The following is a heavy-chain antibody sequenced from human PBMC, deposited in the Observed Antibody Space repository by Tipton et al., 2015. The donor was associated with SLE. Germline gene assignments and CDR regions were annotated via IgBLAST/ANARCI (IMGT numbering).Heavy chain of an antibody. D-gene: IGHD3-22*01. CDR2: IYGSGSS. CDR1: GYFISSGYY. V-gene: IGHV4-38-2*01. J-gene: IGHJ4*02. Sequence: PGLVKPSETLSLTCGVSGYFISSGYYWGWIRQPPGKGLEWIGSIYGSGSSYYNPSLRSRVTMFVDKSKSHFSLELNSVAAADTAIYYCARLYSDDSGLYKFDLWGQGTLVTVSS. CDR3: ARLYSDDSGLYKFDL.